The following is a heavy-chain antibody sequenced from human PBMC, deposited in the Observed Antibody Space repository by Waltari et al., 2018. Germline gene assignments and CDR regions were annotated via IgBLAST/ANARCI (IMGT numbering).Heavy chain of an antibody. D-gene: IGHD2-8*02. Sequence: QVQLQESGPGLVKPSETLSLTCAVSGFSISSGYYWGWIRQPPGKGLEWIGSIYHSGSTYHNPSLKSRVTISVDTSKNQFSLKLSSVTAADTAVYYCARAFIELGEYDGGSVNWFDPWGQGTLVTVSS. V-gene: IGHV4-38-2*01. CDR2: IYHSGST. CDR3: ARAFIELGEYDGGSVNWFDP. CDR1: GFSISSGYY. J-gene: IGHJ5*02.